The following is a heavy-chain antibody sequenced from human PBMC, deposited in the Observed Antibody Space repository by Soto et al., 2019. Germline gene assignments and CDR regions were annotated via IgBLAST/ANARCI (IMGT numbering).Heavy chain of an antibody. D-gene: IGHD3-9*01. CDR2: IIPIFGTA. V-gene: IGHV1-69*01. J-gene: IGHJ4*02. CDR1: GGTFSRHA. Sequence: QVQLVQSGAEVRKPGSSVKVSCKASGGTFSRHAISWVRQAPGQGLEWMGGIIPIFGTANHAQKFQGRVTIIADESTSTVYMGVRSLRSEDTAIYYCARGWGYDTTDYYYAYWGQGTLVIVSS. CDR3: ARGWGYDTTDYYYAY.